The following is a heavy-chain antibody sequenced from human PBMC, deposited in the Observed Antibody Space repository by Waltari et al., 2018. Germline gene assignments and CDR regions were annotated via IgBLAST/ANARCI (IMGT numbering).Heavy chain of an antibody. CDR2: FYKSGTT. J-gene: IGHJ4*02. Sequence: QLQLQESGPGLVKPSETLSLTCTVSRSSLRHNHYYGGWVRQPPGKGLEWIGSFYKSGTTYYNPSLKSRVTISVDTSNNQFSLKLNSVTAADTAVYYCVRGYPDIVATISDYWGQGTLVIVSS. CDR3: VRGYPDIVATISDY. CDR1: RSSLRHNHYY. V-gene: IGHV4-39*07. D-gene: IGHD5-12*01.